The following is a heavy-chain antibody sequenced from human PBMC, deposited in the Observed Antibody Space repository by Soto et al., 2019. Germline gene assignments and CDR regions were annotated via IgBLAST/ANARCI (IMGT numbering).Heavy chain of an antibody. CDR1: GFTFSDFW. J-gene: IGHJ5*02. Sequence: GGSLRLSCAASGFTFSDFWMNWVRQAPGKGMEWAGKIKEDGSQKYYMDSVKGRFTISRDNAKKSLYLQMDSLIVEDTAVYYCARCFKSDDSVTADLWGQGTLVTVSS. V-gene: IGHV3-7*03. CDR2: IKEDGSQK. D-gene: IGHD2-21*02. CDR3: ARCFKSDDSVTADL.